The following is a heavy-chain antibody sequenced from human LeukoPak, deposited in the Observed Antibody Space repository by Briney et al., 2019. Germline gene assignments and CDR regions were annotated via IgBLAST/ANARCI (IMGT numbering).Heavy chain of an antibody. CDR3: ARDLVTVTKGFDI. CDR1: DDSFSSHY. V-gene: IGHV4-59*11. CDR2: ISYIGST. J-gene: IGHJ3*02. D-gene: IGHD4-17*01. Sequence: SETLSLTCAVSDDSFSSHYWTWIRQPPGKGLEWIGYISYIGSTNYNPSLKSRDTISIDTSKNQFSLKLSSVTAADTAVYYCARDLVTVTKGFDIWGQGTMVSVSS.